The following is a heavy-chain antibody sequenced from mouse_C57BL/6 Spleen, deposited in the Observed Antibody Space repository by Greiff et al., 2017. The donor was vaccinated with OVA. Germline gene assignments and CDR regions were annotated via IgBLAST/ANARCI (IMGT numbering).Heavy chain of an antibody. Sequence: QVQLQQSGPELVKPGASVKLSCKASGYTFTSYDINWVKQRPGQGLEWIGWIYPRDGSTKYNEKFKGKATLTVDTSSSTAYMELHSLTSEDSAVYFCASSGSYYAMDYWGQGTSVTVSS. CDR3: ASSGSYYAMDY. V-gene: IGHV1-85*01. J-gene: IGHJ4*01. D-gene: IGHD1-1*02. CDR1: GYTFTSYD. CDR2: IYPRDGST.